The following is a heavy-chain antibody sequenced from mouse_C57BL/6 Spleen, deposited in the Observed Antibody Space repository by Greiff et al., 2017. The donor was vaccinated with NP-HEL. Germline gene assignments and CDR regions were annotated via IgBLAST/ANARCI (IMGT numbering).Heavy chain of an antibody. J-gene: IGHJ4*01. CDR3: ARDRGYYGSDYAMDY. CDR1: GFTFSDYY. V-gene: IGHV5-16*01. CDR2: INYDGSST. D-gene: IGHD1-1*01. Sequence: EVKLMESEGGLVQPGSSMKLSCTASGFTFSDYYMAWVRQVPEKGLEWVANINYDGSSTYYLDSLKSRFIISRDNAKNILYLQMSSLKSEDTATYYCARDRGYYGSDYAMDYWGQGTSVTVSS.